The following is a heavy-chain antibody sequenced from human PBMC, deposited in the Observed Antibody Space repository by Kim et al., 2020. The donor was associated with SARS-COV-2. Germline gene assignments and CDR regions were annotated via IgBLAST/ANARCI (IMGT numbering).Heavy chain of an antibody. J-gene: IGHJ3*02. CDR3: VKVYSGAWTDGLGI. CDR2: ISWGSGRI. V-gene: IGHV3-9*01. D-gene: IGHD6-19*01. Sequence: GGSLRLSCAASGFTFDDYAMHWVRQAAGKGLEWVSGISWGSGRIGYADSVKGRFTISRDNAKNSLYLQMNSLRAEDTALYYCVKVYSGAWTDGLGIWGQG. CDR1: GFTFDDYA.